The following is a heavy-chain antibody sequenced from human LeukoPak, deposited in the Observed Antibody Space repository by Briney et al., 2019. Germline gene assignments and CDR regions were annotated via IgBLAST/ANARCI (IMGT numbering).Heavy chain of an antibody. V-gene: IGHV3-21*01. J-gene: IGHJ4*02. CDR3: ARDYKLAAAGSFDY. D-gene: IGHD6-13*01. Sequence: GGSLRLSCAASGFTFSSYSMNWVRQAPGKGLEWVSSISSSSSYIYYADSVKGRFTISRDNAKNSLYLQMNSLRAEDTAVHYCARDYKLAAAGSFDYWGQGTLVTVSS. CDR2: ISSSSSYI. CDR1: GFTFSSYS.